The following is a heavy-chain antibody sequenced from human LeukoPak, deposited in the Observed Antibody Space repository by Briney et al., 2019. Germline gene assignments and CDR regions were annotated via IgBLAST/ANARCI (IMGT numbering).Heavy chain of an antibody. J-gene: IGHJ4*02. CDR1: GFTFSSYS. CDR2: IYSGDNT. Sequence: AGGSLRLSCAASGFTFSSYSMNWVRQAPGKGLEWVSVIYSGDNTYYADSVKGRFTISRDNAKNSLYLQMNSLRAEDTAVYCCARGLRGSYHFDYWGQGTLVTVSS. V-gene: IGHV3-21*01. D-gene: IGHD3-16*02. CDR3: ARGLRGSYHFDY.